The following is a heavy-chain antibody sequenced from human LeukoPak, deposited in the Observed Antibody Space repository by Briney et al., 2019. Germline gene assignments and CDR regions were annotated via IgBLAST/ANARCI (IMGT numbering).Heavy chain of an antibody. D-gene: IGHD5-18*01. J-gene: IGHJ4*02. CDR1: GGSFSGYY. CDR3: ARRGIQLWSHRTYYFDS. Sequence: SETLSLTCAVYGGSFSGYYWSGIRQTPGKGVEWIGEINHGGSTNYNPSLTSRVTISVDTSNTQSSLTLTSVPAADTAVYYCARRGIQLWSHRTYYFDSWGQGTLVTVSS. CDR2: INHGGST. V-gene: IGHV4-34*01.